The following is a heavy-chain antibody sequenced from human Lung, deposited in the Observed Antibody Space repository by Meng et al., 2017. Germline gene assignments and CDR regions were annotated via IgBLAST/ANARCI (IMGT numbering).Heavy chain of an antibody. J-gene: IGHJ4*02. CDR2: TSDILTSI. D-gene: IGHD3-3*01. CDR3: LRFLEWLWSYFDY. V-gene: IGHV3-21*06. CDR1: AFSFSYYG. Sequence: DVQLVQSGGGLVKPGGSLRLSCAASAFSFSYYGINWVRQAPGKGLEWVSSTSDILTSIYYARSMKGRFTISRDGAKNSLCLQMNSLRVEDTAVYVVLRFLEWLWSYFDYWGQGTLVTVSS.